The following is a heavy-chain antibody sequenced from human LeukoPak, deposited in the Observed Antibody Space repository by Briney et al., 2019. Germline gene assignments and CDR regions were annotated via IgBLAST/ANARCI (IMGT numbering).Heavy chain of an antibody. CDR2: IKQDGSEK. CDR3: ATEASSGLED. CDR1: GFNFSSYL. J-gene: IGHJ4*02. Sequence: GGSLRLSCAASGFNFSSYLMSWVRQAPGKGLEWVANIKQDGSEKYYLDSVKGRFTISRDNAENSLYLQMNSLRAEDTAVYYCATEASSGLEDWGQGILVTVSS. D-gene: IGHD6-19*01. V-gene: IGHV3-7*01.